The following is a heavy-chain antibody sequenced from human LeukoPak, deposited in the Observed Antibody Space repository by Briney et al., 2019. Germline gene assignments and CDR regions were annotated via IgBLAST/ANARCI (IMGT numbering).Heavy chain of an antibody. D-gene: IGHD5-18*01. J-gene: IGHJ4*02. CDR2: ISSSSSYI. V-gene: IGHV3-21*01. CDR1: GFTLSCYS. Sequence: GGSLRLSCAPSGFTLSCYSLNWVRQAPGKGLEWVSSISSSSSYIYYADSVKGRFTISRDNAKNSLYLQMNSLRAEDTAVYYCARARHTRCSYGYSFDYWGQGTLVTVSS. CDR3: ARARHTRCSYGYSFDY.